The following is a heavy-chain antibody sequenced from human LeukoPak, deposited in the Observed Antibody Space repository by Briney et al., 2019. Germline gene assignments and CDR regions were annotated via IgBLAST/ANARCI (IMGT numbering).Heavy chain of an antibody. CDR2: IYYRGST. Sequence: SETLSLTCTVSGGSISSSSYYWGWIRQPPGKGLEWIGSIYYRGSTYYNPSLKSRVTISVDTSKNQFSLKLSSVTAADTAVYYCATDNSYFESWGQGTLVTVSS. CDR1: GGSISSSSYY. CDR3: ATDNSYFES. D-gene: IGHD2/OR15-2a*01. J-gene: IGHJ4*02. V-gene: IGHV4-39*02.